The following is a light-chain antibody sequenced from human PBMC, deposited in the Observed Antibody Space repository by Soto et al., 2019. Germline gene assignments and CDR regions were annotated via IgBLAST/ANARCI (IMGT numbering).Light chain of an antibody. CDR1: QSIDNY. Sequence: DIQMTQSPSSLSASVGDRVTITCRASQSIDNYLNWYQQNPGKAPNLLIYAASTLLSGVPSSFSGSGSGTHFTLPISGLQPEDFSTYYCQQSYSSPETFGQGTNVEIK. J-gene: IGKJ1*01. V-gene: IGKV1-39*01. CDR3: QQSYSSPET. CDR2: AAS.